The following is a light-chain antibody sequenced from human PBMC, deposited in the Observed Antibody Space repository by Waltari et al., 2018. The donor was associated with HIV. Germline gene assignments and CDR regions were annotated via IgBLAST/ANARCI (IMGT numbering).Light chain of an antibody. CDR2: LGS. Sequence: DIVMTQSPLSLPVTPGEPASISCRSCQSLLHSNGYNYLDWYLQKPGQSPQLLIYLGSNRASGVPDRFSGSGSGTDFTLKISRVEAEDVGVYYCMQALQTPYTFGQGTKLEIK. CDR1: QSLLHSNGYNY. V-gene: IGKV2-28*01. CDR3: MQALQTPYT. J-gene: IGKJ2*01.